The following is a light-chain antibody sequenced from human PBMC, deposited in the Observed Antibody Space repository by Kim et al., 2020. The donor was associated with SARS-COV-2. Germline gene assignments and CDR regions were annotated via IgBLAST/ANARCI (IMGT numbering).Light chain of an antibody. V-gene: IGKV3-15*01. J-gene: IGKJ1*01. Sequence: VAPGERATLAGRASQSVSTKLAWYQQKAGQTPKLLIYSASTRATGIPADFSGSGSGTEFTLTFSSLQSQNSTFYFCQQYFEWPWTFGQGTKVDIK. CDR3: QQYFEWPWT. CDR2: SAS. CDR1: QSVSTK.